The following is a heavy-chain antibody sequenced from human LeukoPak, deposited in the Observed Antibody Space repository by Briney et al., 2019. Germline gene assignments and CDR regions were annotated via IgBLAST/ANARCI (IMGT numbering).Heavy chain of an antibody. J-gene: IGHJ6*02. CDR3: AAAYCGGDCYSCYYYGMDV. CDR2: IVVGSGNT. Sequence: SVKVSCKASGFTFTSSAMQWVRQARGQRLEWIGWIVVGSGNTNYAQKFQERVTITRDMSTSTAYMELSSLRSEDTAVYYCAAAYCGGDCYSCYYYGMDVWGQGTTVTVSS. V-gene: IGHV1-58*02. CDR1: GFTFTSSA. D-gene: IGHD2-21*02.